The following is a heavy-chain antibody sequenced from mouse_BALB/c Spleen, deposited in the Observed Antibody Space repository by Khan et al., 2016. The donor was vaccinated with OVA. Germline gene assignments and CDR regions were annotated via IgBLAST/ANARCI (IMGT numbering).Heavy chain of an antibody. CDR1: GYIFTNYW. CDR2: IYPGTNNT. D-gene: IGHD2-3*01. Sequence: VQLQESGAELVRPGASVILSCKTSGYIFTNYWIHWVKQRSGQGLEWIGRIYPGTNNTYYNENFKGKATLTADKSSSTAYMQLSSLKSEDSSVSLCARYDDGYLFTYWGQGSLVTVSA. J-gene: IGHJ3*01. CDR3: ARYDDGYLFTY. V-gene: IGHV1S132*01.